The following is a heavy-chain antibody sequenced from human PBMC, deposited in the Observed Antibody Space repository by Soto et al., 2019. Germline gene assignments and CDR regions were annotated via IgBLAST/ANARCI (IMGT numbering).Heavy chain of an antibody. CDR1: GYSISSGYY. CDR3: ARDRGYSYGLYYYYYYGMDV. Sequence: PSETLSLTCAVSGYSISSGYYWGCIRQPPGKGLEWIGSIYHSGSTYYNPSLKSRVTISVDTSKNQFSLKLSSVTAADTAVYYCARDRGYSYGLYYYYYYGMDVWGQGTTVTVSS. V-gene: IGHV4-38-2*02. J-gene: IGHJ6*02. D-gene: IGHD5-18*01. CDR2: IYHSGST.